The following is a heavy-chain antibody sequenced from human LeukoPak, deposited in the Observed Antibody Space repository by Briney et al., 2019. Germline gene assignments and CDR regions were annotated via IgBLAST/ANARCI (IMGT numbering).Heavy chain of an antibody. CDR1: GGSFSGYY. Sequence: SETLSLTCAVYGGSFSGYYWSWIRQPPGKGLEWIGEINHSGSTNYNPSLKSRVTISVDTSKNQFSLKLSSVTAADTAVYYCARSGSYYYYYGMDVWGQGMLVTVSS. D-gene: IGHD1-26*01. J-gene: IGHJ6*02. CDR2: INHSGST. CDR3: ARSGSYYYYYGMDV. V-gene: IGHV4-34*01.